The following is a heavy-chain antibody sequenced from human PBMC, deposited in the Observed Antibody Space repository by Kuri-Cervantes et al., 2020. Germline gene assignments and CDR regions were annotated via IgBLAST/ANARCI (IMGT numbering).Heavy chain of an antibody. CDR3: ARMVVRGVEDWFDP. CDR2: IYSCRST. Sequence: GESLKISCAASGFTVSSNYMSWVRQAPGKGLEWVSVIYSCRSTYYADSVKGQFTISRDNSKNSLYLQMNSLRAEDTAVYYCARMVVRGVEDWFDPWGQGTLVTVSS. J-gene: IGHJ5*02. D-gene: IGHD3-10*01. CDR1: GFTVSSNY. V-gene: IGHV3-66*01.